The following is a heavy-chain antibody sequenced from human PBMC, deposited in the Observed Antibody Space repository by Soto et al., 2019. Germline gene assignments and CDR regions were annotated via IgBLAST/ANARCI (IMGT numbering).Heavy chain of an antibody. CDR2: INPSGGST. J-gene: IGHJ3*02. CDR1: GYTFTSYY. V-gene: IGHV1-46*03. D-gene: IGHD6-19*01. Sequence: ASVKVSCKASGYTFTSYYMHWVRQAPGQGLEWMGIINPSGGSTSYAQKFQGRVTMTRDTSTSTVYMELSSLRSEDTAVYYCARGIAVAGTFGAFDIWGQGTMVTVSS. CDR3: ARGIAVAGTFGAFDI.